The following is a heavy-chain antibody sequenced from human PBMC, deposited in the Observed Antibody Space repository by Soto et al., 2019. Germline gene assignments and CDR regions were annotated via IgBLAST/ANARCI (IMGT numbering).Heavy chain of an antibody. CDR2: IYYSGST. CDR1: GGSVSSGSYY. J-gene: IGHJ4*02. D-gene: IGHD3-22*01. CDR3: ASLDYYDSSGYKTSPLFDY. V-gene: IGHV4-61*01. Sequence: SETLSLTCTVSGGSVSSGSYYWSWIRQPPGKGLEWIGYIYYSGSTNYNPSLKSRVTISVDTSKNQFSLKLSSVTAADTAVYYCASLDYYDSSGYKTSPLFDYWGQGTPVTVSS.